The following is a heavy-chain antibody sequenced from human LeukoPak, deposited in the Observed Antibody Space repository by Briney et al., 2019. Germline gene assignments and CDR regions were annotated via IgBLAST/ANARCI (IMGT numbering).Heavy chain of an antibody. Sequence: ASVKVSCKASGYTYTSYDINWVRQATGQGLEWMGWMNPNSGNTGYAQKLQGRVTMTRNTSISTAYMELSSLRSEDTAVYYCARAAHSVGSGYFDPWGQGTLVTVSS. CDR1: GYTYTSYD. J-gene: IGHJ5*02. CDR2: MNPNSGNT. CDR3: ARAAHSVGSGYFDP. V-gene: IGHV1-8*01. D-gene: IGHD3-10*01.